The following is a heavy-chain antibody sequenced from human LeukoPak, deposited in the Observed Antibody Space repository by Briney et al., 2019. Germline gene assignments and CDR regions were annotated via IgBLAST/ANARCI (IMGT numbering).Heavy chain of an antibody. Sequence: RASVKVSCKASGGTFSSYTISWVRQAPGQGLEWMGRIIPILGIANYAQKFQGRVTITTDESTSTAYMELSSLRSEDTAVYYCAREDSSGYQVFDYWGQGTLVTVSS. J-gene: IGHJ4*02. D-gene: IGHD3-22*01. CDR2: IIPILGIA. V-gene: IGHV1-69*16. CDR1: GGTFSSYT. CDR3: AREDSSGYQVFDY.